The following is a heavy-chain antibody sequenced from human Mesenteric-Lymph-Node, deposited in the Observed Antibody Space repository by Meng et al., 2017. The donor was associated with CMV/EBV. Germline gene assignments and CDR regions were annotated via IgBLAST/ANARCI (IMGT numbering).Heavy chain of an antibody. CDR3: AADRGIAVAGLHFDY. Sequence: SVKVSCKASGFTFTSSAVQWVRQARGQRLEWIGWIVVGSGNTNYAQKFQERVTITRDMSTSTAYMELSSLRSEDTAVYYCAADRGIAVAGLHFDYWGQGTLVTVSS. V-gene: IGHV1-58*01. J-gene: IGHJ4*02. D-gene: IGHD6-19*01. CDR1: GFTFTSSA. CDR2: IVVGSGNT.